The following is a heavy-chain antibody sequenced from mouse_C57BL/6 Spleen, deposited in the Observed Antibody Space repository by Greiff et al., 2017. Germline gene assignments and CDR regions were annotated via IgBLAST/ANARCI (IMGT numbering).Heavy chain of an antibody. Sequence: EVKLMESGGGLVKPGGSLKLSCAASGFTFSDYGMHWVRQAPENGLEWVAYISSGSSTIYYADTVKGRCTISRDNAKNTLFLQMTSLRSEDTAIYYCARGHYYAMDYWGQGTSVTVSA. V-gene: IGHV5-17*01. CDR3: ARGHYYAMDY. J-gene: IGHJ4*01. CDR1: GFTFSDYG. CDR2: ISSGSSTI.